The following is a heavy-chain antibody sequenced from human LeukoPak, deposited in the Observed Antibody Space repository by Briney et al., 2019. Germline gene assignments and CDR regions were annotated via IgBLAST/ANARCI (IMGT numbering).Heavy chain of an antibody. V-gene: IGHV4-34*01. CDR1: GGSFSGYY. J-gene: IGHJ4*02. D-gene: IGHD6-19*01. CDR2: INHSGST. Sequence: PSETLSLTCAFYGGSFSGYYWSWIRQPPGEGLEWIGEINHSGSTNYNASLKSRVTISVDTSKNQFSLKLSSVTAADTAVYYCARGLRVAVAVPFGARYYFDYWGQGTLVTVSS. CDR3: ARGLRVAVAVPFGARYYFDY.